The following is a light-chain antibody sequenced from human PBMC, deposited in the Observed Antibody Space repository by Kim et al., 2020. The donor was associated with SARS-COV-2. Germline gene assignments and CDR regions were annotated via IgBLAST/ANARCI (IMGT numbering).Light chain of an antibody. CDR2: KSS. CDR1: QTISSY. J-gene: IGKJ2*01. Sequence: SASVGARVTITCRASQTISSYLAWYQQKPGKAPKVLIYKSSSLKKGVPSRFSGSGSGTVFTLTISSLQPDDFATYYCQQYDSYSGTFGQGTKLEI. CDR3: QQYDSYSGT. V-gene: IGKV1-5*03.